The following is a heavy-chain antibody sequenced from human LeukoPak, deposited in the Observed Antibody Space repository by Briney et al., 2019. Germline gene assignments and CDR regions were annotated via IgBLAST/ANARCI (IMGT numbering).Heavy chain of an antibody. Sequence: ASVKVSCKASGYTFTGYYMHWVRQAPGQGLEWMGCINPNSGGTNYAQKFQGRVTMNRDTSISTDYMELSRLRSDDTAVYYCARAVAVAVPGPDYWGQGTVVTVSS. D-gene: IGHD6-19*01. CDR3: ARAVAVAVPGPDY. CDR2: INPNSGGT. CDR1: GYTFTGYY. J-gene: IGHJ4*02. V-gene: IGHV1-2*02.